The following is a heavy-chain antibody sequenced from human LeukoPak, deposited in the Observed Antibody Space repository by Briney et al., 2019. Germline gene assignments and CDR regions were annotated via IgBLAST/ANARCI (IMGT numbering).Heavy chain of an antibody. CDR2: ISGSGGST. CDR1: GFTFSSYA. D-gene: IGHD1-7*01. J-gene: IGHJ4*02. CDR3: AKRVTGTILDY. V-gene: IGHV3-23*01. Sequence: GGSLRLSCADSGFTFSSYAMSWVRQAPGKGLEWVSAISGSGGSTYYADSVKGRFTISRDNSKNTPYLQMNSLRAEDRAVYYCAKRVTGTILDYWGQGTLVTVSA.